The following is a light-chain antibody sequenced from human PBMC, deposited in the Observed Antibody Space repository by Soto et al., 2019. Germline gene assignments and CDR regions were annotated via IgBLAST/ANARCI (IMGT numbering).Light chain of an antibody. V-gene: IGKV1-33*01. CDR2: GAS. CDR3: QQYDSVFT. J-gene: IGKJ5*01. CDR1: QGISNY. Sequence: EIQVTQSPSSLSASVGDRVTITFQASQGISNYLNWYQQKPGKAPKLLIYGASNLETGVPSRFSGSGSGTDFTFTISSLQAEDIATYICQQYDSVFTFGQGARLENK.